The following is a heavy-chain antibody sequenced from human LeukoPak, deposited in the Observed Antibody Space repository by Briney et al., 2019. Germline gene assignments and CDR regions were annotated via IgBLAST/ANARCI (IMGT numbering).Heavy chain of an antibody. Sequence: GGSLRLSCAASGFTFSSYAMSWVRQAPGKGLEWVSAISSSGSTIYYADSVKGRFTISRDNAKNSLYLQMDSLRAEDTAVYYCAELGITMIGGVWGKGTTVTISS. CDR3: AELGITMIGGV. D-gene: IGHD3-10*02. CDR2: ISSSGSTI. V-gene: IGHV3-48*03. CDR1: GFTFSSYA. J-gene: IGHJ6*04.